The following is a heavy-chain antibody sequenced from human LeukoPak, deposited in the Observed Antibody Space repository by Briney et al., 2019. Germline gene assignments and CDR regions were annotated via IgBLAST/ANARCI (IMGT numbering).Heavy chain of an antibody. J-gene: IGHJ4*02. CDR1: GYTFTSYA. V-gene: IGHV7-4-1*02. CDR3: ARAGCSGYDLSSEFDY. D-gene: IGHD5-12*01. CDR2: INTNTGNP. Sequence: ASVKVSCKASGYTFTSYAMNWVRQAPGQGLEWMGWINTNTGNPTYAQGFTGRFVFSLDTSVSTAYLQISSLKAEDTAVYYCARAGCSGYDLSSEFDYWGQGTLVTVSS.